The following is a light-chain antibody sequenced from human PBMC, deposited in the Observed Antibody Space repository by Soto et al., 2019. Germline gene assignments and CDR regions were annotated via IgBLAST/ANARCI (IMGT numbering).Light chain of an antibody. J-gene: IGKJ1*01. CDR1: QSITTW. V-gene: IGKV1-5*01. CDR3: QQYNDYWT. Sequence: DIQMTQSPSTLSASVGDRVVITCRASQSITTWLAWYQQKPAKAPKLLIYDASSLESGAPSRFSGSGSGTEFTLTISSLQPDDFATYYCQQYNDYWTFGQGTKVDI. CDR2: DAS.